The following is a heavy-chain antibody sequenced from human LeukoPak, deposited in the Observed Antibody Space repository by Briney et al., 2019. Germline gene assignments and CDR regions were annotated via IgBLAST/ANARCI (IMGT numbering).Heavy chain of an antibody. D-gene: IGHD6-13*01. Sequence: PGGSLRLSCATSAFTFSDYWMSWVRQTPGKGLEWVANIKEDGSNKYYADSVKGRFTISRDNSKNTLYLQMNSLRAEDTAVYYCAKDSSSWYPRPGLDYWGQGTLVTVSS. CDR2: IKEDGSNK. J-gene: IGHJ4*02. CDR1: AFTFSDYW. V-gene: IGHV3-7*01. CDR3: AKDSSSWYPRPGLDY.